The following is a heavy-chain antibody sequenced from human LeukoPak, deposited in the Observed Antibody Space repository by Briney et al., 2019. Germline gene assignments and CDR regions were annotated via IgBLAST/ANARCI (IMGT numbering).Heavy chain of an antibody. CDR1: GFTFSSYS. J-gene: IGHJ6*02. D-gene: IGHD3-9*01. V-gene: IGHV3-21*04. CDR3: ARDPETYYDILTGYYYYYGMDV. Sequence: GGSLRLSCAASGFTFSSYSMNWVRQAPGKGLEWVSSISSSSSYIYYADSVKGRFTISRDSAKNSLYLQMNSLRAEDTAVYYCARDPETYYDILTGYYYYYGMDVWGQGTTVTVSS. CDR2: ISSSSSYI.